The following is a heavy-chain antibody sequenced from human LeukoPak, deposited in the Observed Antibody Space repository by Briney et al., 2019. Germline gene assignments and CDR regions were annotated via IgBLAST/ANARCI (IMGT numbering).Heavy chain of an antibody. CDR3: ARRSMVRTVGYYYGMDV. D-gene: IGHD1-26*01. Sequence: ETLSLTCTVSGDSISSDYWSWIRKPPGKGLEWIGYIYYSGSTNYNPSLKSRATISVDTSKKQLSLKLSSVTAADTAVYYCARRSMVRTVGYYYGMDVWGQGTTVTVSS. V-gene: IGHV4-59*08. CDR1: GDSISSDY. J-gene: IGHJ6*02. CDR2: IYYSGST.